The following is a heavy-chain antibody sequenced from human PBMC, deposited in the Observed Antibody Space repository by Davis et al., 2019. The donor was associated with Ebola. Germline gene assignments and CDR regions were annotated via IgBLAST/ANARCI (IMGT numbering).Heavy chain of an antibody. D-gene: IGHD3-9*01. Sequence: GESLKISCAASGFTFSSYWMHWVRQAPGKGLVWVSRINSDGSRTSYADSVKGRFTISRDNAKNTLYLQMNSLKTEDTAVYYCTTDSLSESYYDILTGYYTLFDYWGQGTLVTVSS. J-gene: IGHJ4*02. CDR3: TTDSLSESYYDILTGYYTLFDY. CDR2: INSDGSRT. V-gene: IGHV3-74*01. CDR1: GFTFSSYW.